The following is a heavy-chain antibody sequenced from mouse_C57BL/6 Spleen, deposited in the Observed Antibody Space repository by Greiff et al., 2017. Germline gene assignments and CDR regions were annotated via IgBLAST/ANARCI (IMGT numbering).Heavy chain of an antibody. Sequence: QVQLQQPGAELVKPGASVKMSCKASGYTFPSYWITWVKQRPGQGLGWIGNIYPGSGSNNYNEKFKSKATLTVDTSSSTAYMQLSSLTSEDSAVYYCARSGSYWYFDVWGTGTTVTVSS. CDR3: ARSGSYWYFDV. V-gene: IGHV1-55*01. D-gene: IGHD4-1*01. J-gene: IGHJ1*03. CDR1: GYTFPSYW. CDR2: IYPGSGSN.